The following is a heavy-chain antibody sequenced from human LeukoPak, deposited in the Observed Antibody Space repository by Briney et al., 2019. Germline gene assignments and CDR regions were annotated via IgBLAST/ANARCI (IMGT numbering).Heavy chain of an antibody. D-gene: IGHD2-15*01. Sequence: GRSLRLSFAASGFTLSSYAMHWVRQAPGKGLEWVAVISYDGSNKYYADSVKGRFTISRDNSKNTLYLQMNSLRAEDTAVYYCARDLGRGHLWGQGTLVTVSS. CDR3: ARDLGRGHL. CDR1: GFTLSSYA. J-gene: IGHJ4*02. CDR2: ISYDGSNK. V-gene: IGHV3-30*04.